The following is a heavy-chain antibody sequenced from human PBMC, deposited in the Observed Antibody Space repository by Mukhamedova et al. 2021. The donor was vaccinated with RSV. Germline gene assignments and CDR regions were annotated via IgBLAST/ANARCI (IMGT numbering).Heavy chain of an antibody. V-gene: IGHV1-69*02. CDR1: GRFSTDT. Sequence: GRFSTDTISWVRQAPGQGLEWMGGFIPILGMANYAQTFQGRLIITADESPSTVYMELSSLGSEDTAIYYCARGYQQVSGDYYYYM. J-gene: IGHJ6*03. D-gene: IGHD2-2*01. CDR2: FIPILGMA. CDR3: ARGYQQVSGDYYYYM.